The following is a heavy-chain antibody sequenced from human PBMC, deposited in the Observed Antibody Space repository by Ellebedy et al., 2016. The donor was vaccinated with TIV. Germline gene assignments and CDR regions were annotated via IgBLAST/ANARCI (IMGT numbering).Heavy chain of an antibody. V-gene: IGHV4-31*03. CDR1: GGSISSGGYY. J-gene: IGHJ6*02. D-gene: IGHD6-13*01. CDR2: IYYSGST. Sequence: SETLSLTXTVSGGSISSGGYYWSWIRQHPGKGLEWIGYIYYSGSTYYNPSLKSRVTISVDTSKNQFSLKLSSVTAADTAVYYCARGGEGSSSWYRIPDYYYGMDVWGQGTTVTVSS. CDR3: ARGGEGSSSWYRIPDYYYGMDV.